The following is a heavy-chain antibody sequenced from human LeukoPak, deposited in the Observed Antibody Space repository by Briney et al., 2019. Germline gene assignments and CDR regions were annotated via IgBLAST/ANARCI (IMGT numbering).Heavy chain of an antibody. D-gene: IGHD6-19*01. Sequence: PGGSLRLSCAASGFTFSYYWMSWVRQAPGKGLEWVANIKEDGSENYSVDSVKGRFTISRDNAKNSLYLQMNSLRAEDTAVYYCARESSGLNRFPNYYYYMDVWGKGTTVTISS. J-gene: IGHJ6*03. CDR3: ARESSGLNRFPNYYYYMDV. CDR1: GFTFSYYW. CDR2: IKEDGSEN. V-gene: IGHV3-7*01.